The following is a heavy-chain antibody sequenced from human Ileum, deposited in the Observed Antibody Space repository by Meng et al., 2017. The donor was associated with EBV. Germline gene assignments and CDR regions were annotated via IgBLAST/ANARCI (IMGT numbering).Heavy chain of an antibody. J-gene: IGHJ4*02. CDR3: ARESYSDSSGYYSLDY. D-gene: IGHD3-22*01. CDR1: GGSISSSNW. V-gene: IGHV4-4*02. Sequence: QVQLQESGPGLAKPSGTLSLTCAVSGGSISSSNWWSWVRQAPWKGLEWIGEIHHTESTNYNPSLKSRVTISVDKSKNQFSLKLSSVTAADTAVYYCARESYSDSSGYYSLDYWGQGSLVTVSS. CDR2: IHHTEST.